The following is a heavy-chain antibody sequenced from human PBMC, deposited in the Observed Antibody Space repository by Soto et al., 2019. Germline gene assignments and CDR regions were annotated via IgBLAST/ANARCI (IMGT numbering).Heavy chain of an antibody. V-gene: IGHV3-23*01. Sequence: EVQLLESGGGLVQRGGSLRLSCAASGFTFSSYAMNWVRQAPGKGLEWVSAISGTTGSTYYADSVKGRFTISRDNSKNTLDLQMNSLRAEDTAIYYCAKDPHSYYDSSGYYPSTYYYGMGVWGQGTTVTVSS. J-gene: IGHJ6*02. CDR1: GFTFSSYA. CDR3: AKDPHSYYDSSGYYPSTYYYGMGV. CDR2: ISGTTGST. D-gene: IGHD3-22*01.